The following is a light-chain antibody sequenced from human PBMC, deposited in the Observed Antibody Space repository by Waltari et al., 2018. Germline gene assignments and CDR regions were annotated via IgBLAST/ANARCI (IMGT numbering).Light chain of an antibody. Sequence: QSVLTQPPSVSGAPGQRVTISCTGGGSNIGAGYDVHWYRQLPGKAPELLIYGVNKRPSGVLDRFFGSLSGTSASLAITGLQAEDEADYYCQSYDTSLSVVFGGGTKLTV. V-gene: IGLV1-40*01. CDR2: GVN. CDR3: QSYDTSLSVV. J-gene: IGLJ2*01. CDR1: GSNIGAGYD.